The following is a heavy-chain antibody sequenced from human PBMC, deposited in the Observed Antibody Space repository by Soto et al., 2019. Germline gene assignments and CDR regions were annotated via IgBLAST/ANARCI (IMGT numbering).Heavy chain of an antibody. Sequence: SETLSLTCTVSGGSVSSYYWSWLRQPPGKGLEWIGYIYYSGSTKYNPSLKSRVTMSVDTSNNQFSLKVSSVTAADTAVYYCARHSNRNYGLYYFDYWGLGALVTVSS. CDR3: ARHSNRNYGLYYFDY. CDR1: GGSVSSYY. J-gene: IGHJ4*02. D-gene: IGHD4-4*01. V-gene: IGHV4-59*08. CDR2: IYYSGST.